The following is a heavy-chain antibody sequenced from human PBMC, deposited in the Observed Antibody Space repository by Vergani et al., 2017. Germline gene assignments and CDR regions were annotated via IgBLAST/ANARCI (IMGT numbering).Heavy chain of an antibody. J-gene: IGHJ6*03. CDR3: ARVDTQVPATSHFYYMDV. D-gene: IGHD6-25*01. Sequence: QVQLQESGPGLVKPSQTLSLTCTVSGGSISSDSYYWTWIRQPAGKGLEWIGYIFYSGTTYDNPSLRSRLTISVDTSQNQFSLKLRSVTAADTAVYYCARVDTQVPATSHFYYMDVWGKGTTVVVSS. CDR2: IFYSGTT. CDR1: GGSISSDSYY. V-gene: IGHV4-31*03.